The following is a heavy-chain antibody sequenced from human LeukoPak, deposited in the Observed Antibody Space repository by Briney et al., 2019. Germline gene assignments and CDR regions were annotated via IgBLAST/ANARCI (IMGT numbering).Heavy chain of an antibody. J-gene: IGHJ4*02. Sequence: SETLSLTCTVSGGSISSYYWSWIRQPPGKGLEWIAYIYYSGSTNYNPSLKSRVTISVDTSKNQFSLKLSSVTAAATAVYYCASQNYGSAPLRYWGQGTLVTVSS. D-gene: IGHD3-10*01. CDR2: IYYSGST. V-gene: IGHV4-59*01. CDR1: GGSISSYY. CDR3: ASQNYGSAPLRY.